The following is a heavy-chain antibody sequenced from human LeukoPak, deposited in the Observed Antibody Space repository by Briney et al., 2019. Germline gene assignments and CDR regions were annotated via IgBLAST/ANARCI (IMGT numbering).Heavy chain of an antibody. CDR3: AREGDYDSSGYFDY. Sequence: SETLSLTCTVSGRSISSYYWSWIRQPPGKGLEWIGYIYYSGSTNYNPSLKSRVTISVDTSKHQFSLKLSSVTAADTAVYYCAREGDYDSSGYFDYWGQGTLVTVPS. CDR2: IYYSGST. CDR1: GRSISSYY. J-gene: IGHJ4*02. V-gene: IGHV4-59*01. D-gene: IGHD3-22*01.